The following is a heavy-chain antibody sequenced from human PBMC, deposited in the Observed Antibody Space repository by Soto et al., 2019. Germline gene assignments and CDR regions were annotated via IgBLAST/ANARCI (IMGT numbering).Heavy chain of an antibody. CDR2: IVVGSGNT. CDR1: GFTFTSSA. V-gene: IGHV1-58*01. CDR3: ARDSSAARFWGSNYGMDV. Sequence: SVKVSCKASGFTFTSSAVQWVRHARGQRLEWIGWIVVGSGNTNYAQKFQERVTVTRDMSTSTSYMELRSLRSDDTAVYYCARDSSAARFWGSNYGMDVWGQGTTVTVSS. J-gene: IGHJ6*02. D-gene: IGHD6-6*01.